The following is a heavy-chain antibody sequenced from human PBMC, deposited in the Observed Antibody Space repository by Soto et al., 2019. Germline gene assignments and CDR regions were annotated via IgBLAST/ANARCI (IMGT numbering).Heavy chain of an antibody. CDR2: IYYSGST. V-gene: IGHV4-31*11. CDR3: ARAVRLVITTGWFDP. J-gene: IGHJ5*02. D-gene: IGHD3-9*01. CDR1: GGSVTSYH. Sequence: SETLSLTCVVSGGSVTSYHWSWIRQHPGKGLEWIGYIYYSGSTYYNPSLKSRVTISVDTSKNQFSLKLSSVTAADTAVYYCARAVRLVITTGWFDPWGQGTLVTVSS.